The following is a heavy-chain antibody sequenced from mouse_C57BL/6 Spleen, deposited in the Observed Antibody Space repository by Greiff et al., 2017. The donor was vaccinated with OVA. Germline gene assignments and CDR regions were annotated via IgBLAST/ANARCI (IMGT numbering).Heavy chain of an antibody. J-gene: IGHJ4*01. CDR1: GYTFTDYE. V-gene: IGHV1-15*01. D-gene: IGHD2-5*01. CDR2: IDPETGGT. CDR3: TGYSTLTYAMDY. Sequence: VKLVESGAELVRPGASVTLSCKASGYTFTDYEMHWVKQTPVHGLEWNGAIDPETGGTAYNQKFKGKAILTADKSSSTAYMELRSLTSEDSAVYYCTGYSTLTYAMDYWGQGTSVTVSS.